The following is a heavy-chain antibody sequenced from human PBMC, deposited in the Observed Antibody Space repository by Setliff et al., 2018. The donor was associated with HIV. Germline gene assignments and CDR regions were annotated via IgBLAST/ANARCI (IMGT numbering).Heavy chain of an antibody. Sequence: ASVKVSCKAPGGSFSSYAISWVRQAPGQGLEWMGWINPNSGGTNYAQKFQGRVNMTRDTSISTTYMELSRLRSDDTAVYYCARDPGYKSTWYGVFDIWGQGTMVTVSS. J-gene: IGHJ3*02. D-gene: IGHD6-13*01. V-gene: IGHV1-2*02. CDR2: INPNSGGT. CDR1: GGSFSSYA. CDR3: ARDPGYKSTWYGVFDI.